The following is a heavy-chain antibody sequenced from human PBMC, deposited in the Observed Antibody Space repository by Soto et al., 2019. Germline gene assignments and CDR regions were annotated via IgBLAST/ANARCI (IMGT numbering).Heavy chain of an antibody. V-gene: IGHV3-49*04. CDR2: IGGKTYGGAT. CDR1: GFTFGDYS. J-gene: IGHJ4*02. Sequence: GGSLRLSCSSSGFTFGDYSLSWVRQAPGKGLEWVGFIGGKTYGGATQYAASVKGRFTISRDNAKNSLYLQMNSLRAEDTAVYYCARERYSYGPYYFDYWGQGTLVTVSS. CDR3: ARERYSYGPYYFDY. D-gene: IGHD5-18*01.